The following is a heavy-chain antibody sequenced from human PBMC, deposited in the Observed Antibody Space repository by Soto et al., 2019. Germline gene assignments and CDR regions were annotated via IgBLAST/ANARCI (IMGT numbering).Heavy chain of an antibody. CDR2: ISATGST. CDR3: AKVSNKWEVAQRGYFDY. D-gene: IGHD1-26*01. CDR1: GFTFSNYA. J-gene: IGHJ4*02. V-gene: IGHV3-23*01. Sequence: EVQVLESGGGLVQPGGSQRLSCEASGFTFSNYAMSWVRQAPGKGLEWVSTISATGSTLYADSVKGRFTISRDNSKNTVYLQMIFLRAEDTAVYYCAKVSNKWEVAQRGYFDYWGQGTLVTVSS.